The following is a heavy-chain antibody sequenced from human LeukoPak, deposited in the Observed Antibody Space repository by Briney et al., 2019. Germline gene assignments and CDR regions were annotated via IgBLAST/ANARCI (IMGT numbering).Heavy chain of an antibody. CDR3: ARVAGTYDFWRGYPHDGLDI. CDR1: GGSMNTISYY. Sequence: PSETLSLTCTVSGGSMNTISYYWVWIRQAPEKGLEWIGSVYSRGSIYSNPSLRSRVTISLDTSKNQFSLKLSSVTAADTAVYYCARVAGTYDFWRGYPHDGLDIWGQGTMVTVSS. V-gene: IGHV4-39*07. CDR2: VYSRGSI. J-gene: IGHJ3*02. D-gene: IGHD3-3*01.